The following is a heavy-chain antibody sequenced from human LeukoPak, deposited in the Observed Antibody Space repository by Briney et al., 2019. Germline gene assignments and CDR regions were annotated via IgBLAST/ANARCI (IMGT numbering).Heavy chain of an antibody. CDR1: GFKFDDYT. J-gene: IGHJ4*02. CDR2: ITWSGGSR. CDR3: AKNGPHYGDYAGYCDY. D-gene: IGHD4-17*01. V-gene: IGHV3-43*01. Sequence: GGSLRLSCAASGFKFDDYTMHWVRQAPGKGLEWVSLITWSGGSRFYADSVKGRFTISRDNSKNSLYLQMNSLTTEDTALYYCAKNGPHYGDYAGYCDYWGQGTLVTVSS.